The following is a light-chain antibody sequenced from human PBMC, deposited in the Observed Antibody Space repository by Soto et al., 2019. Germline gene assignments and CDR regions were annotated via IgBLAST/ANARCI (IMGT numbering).Light chain of an antibody. J-gene: IGKJ4*01. CDR1: LTIVHS. CDR3: QQYNSYSPT. V-gene: IGKV1-16*01. CDR2: GAS. Sequence: DIQVTHSPSSLSSSLVDRVTITCRASLTIVHSLSWFQQKAGKPPTLLIYGASALQRGVPARFSGSGSGTEFTLTISSLQPDDFATYYCQQYNSYSPTFGGGTKVDIK.